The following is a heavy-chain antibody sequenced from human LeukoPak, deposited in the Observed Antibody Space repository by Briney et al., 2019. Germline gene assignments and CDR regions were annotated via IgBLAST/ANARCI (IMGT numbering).Heavy chain of an antibody. J-gene: IGHJ2*01. D-gene: IGHD6-13*01. V-gene: IGHV4-59*01. Sequence: PSETLSLTCTVSGGSISSYYWSWIRQSPGKGLECIGYIHYTGSTNYNPSLKSRLTISIDTSKNQFSLRLTSVTAADTAVYYCARRAATSSWYFDLWGRGTLVTVSS. CDR3: ARRAATSSWYFDL. CDR2: IHYTGST. CDR1: GGSISSYY.